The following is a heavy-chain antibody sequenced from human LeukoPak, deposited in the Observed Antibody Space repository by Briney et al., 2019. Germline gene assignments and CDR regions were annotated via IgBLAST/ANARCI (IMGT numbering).Heavy chain of an antibody. CDR3: ARGGYCSSTSCYYLWFDP. Sequence: ATVKVSCKASGYTFTGYYMHWVRQAPGQGLEWMGWINPNSGGTNYAQKFQGRVTMTRDMSIGTAYMELSRLRSDDTAVYYCARGGYCSSTSCYYLWFDPWGQGTLVTVSS. V-gene: IGHV1-2*02. CDR2: INPNSGGT. D-gene: IGHD2-2*01. CDR1: GYTFTGYY. J-gene: IGHJ5*02.